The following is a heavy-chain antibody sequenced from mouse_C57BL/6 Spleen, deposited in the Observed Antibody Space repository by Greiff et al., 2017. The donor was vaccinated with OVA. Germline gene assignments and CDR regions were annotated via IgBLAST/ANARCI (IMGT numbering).Heavy chain of an antibody. J-gene: IGHJ2*01. D-gene: IGHD2-4*01. Sequence: EVNVVESGGGLVKPGGSLKLSCAASGFTFSDYGMHWVRQAPEKGLEWVAYISSGSSTIYYADTVKGRFTISRDNAKNTLFLQMTSLRSEDTAMYYCARGDYDIDYFDYWGQGTTLTVSS. CDR2: ISSGSSTI. CDR3: ARGDYDIDYFDY. CDR1: GFTFSDYG. V-gene: IGHV5-17*01.